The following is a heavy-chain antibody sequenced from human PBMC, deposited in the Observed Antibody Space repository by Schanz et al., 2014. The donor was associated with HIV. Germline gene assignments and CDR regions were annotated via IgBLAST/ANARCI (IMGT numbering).Heavy chain of an antibody. CDR1: GGTFTNYA. CDR3: ARTRGYSGYDPPYYYYYGMDV. V-gene: IGHV1-69*01. CDR2: IIPFFGTA. J-gene: IGHJ6*02. D-gene: IGHD5-12*01. Sequence: QVQLVQSGAEVKKPGSSVMVSCKTSGGTFTNYAISWVRQAPGQGLQWMGGIIPFFGTANYAQKFQGRVTMTADESTSTAYMELSSLRSEDTAVYYCARTRGYSGYDPPYYYYYGMDVWGQGTTLTVSS.